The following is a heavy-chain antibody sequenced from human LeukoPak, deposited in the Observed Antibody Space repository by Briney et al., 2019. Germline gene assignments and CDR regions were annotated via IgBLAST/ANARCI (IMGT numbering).Heavy chain of an antibody. CDR2: INPSGGST. CDR1: GYTFNSYF. Sequence: ASVTVSCKASGYTFNSYFIHWVRQAPGQGLDWMGIINPSGGSTSYAQKFQGRVTMTRDTPTSTVYMELSSLRSEDTAVYYCARDSADYGDYDYWGQGTLVTVSS. J-gene: IGHJ4*02. V-gene: IGHV1-46*02. D-gene: IGHD4-17*01. CDR3: ARDSADYGDYDY.